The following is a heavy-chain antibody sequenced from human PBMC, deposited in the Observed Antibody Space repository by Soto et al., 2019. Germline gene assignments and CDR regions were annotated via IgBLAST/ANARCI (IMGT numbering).Heavy chain of an antibody. V-gene: IGHV3-7*05. Sequence: EVQLVESGGGLVQPGGSLRLSCAASGFTFSSYWMSWVRQAPGKGLEWVANIKQDGSGKYYVDSVKGRFTISRDNAKNSLYLQLYSLRAEDRAVYYCSRGEGDGYGRFDYWGQGTLVTVSS. CDR1: GFTFSSYW. CDR2: IKQDGSGK. D-gene: IGHD1-26*01. CDR3: SRGEGDGYGRFDY. J-gene: IGHJ4*02.